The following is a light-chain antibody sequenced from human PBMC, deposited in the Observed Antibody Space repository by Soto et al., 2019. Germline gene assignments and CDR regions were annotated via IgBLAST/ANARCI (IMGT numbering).Light chain of an antibody. J-gene: IGKJ5*01. V-gene: IGKV3-20*01. CDR3: QQYGNSPIT. CDR2: GTS. CDR1: QSVSSY. Sequence: EIVLTQSPATLSLSPLEIATLSFMASQSVSSYLGWYHQKPGQAPRLLNYGTSSRATGIPDRFSGSGSGTDFTLTISRLEPEDFAVYYCQQYGNSPITFGQGTRLEIK.